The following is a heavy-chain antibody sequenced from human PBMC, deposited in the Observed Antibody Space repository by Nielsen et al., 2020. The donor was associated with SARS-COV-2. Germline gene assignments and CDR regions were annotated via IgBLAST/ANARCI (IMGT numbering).Heavy chain of an antibody. CDR2: IDPSDTYI. V-gene: IGHV5-10-1*01. Sequence: GESLKISCKASGDGLSSYWISWVRQMPGKGPEWMGRIDPSDTYINYSPSFQGHVTISADKSISTAYLQWRSLKASDTAMYYCARHSNYYGSGTMSGWFDPWGQGTLVTVSS. CDR1: GDGLSSYW. CDR3: ARHSNYYGSGTMSGWFDP. J-gene: IGHJ5*02. D-gene: IGHD3-10*01.